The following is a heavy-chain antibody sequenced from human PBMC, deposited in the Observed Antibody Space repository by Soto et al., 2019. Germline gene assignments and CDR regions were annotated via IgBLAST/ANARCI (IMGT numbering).Heavy chain of an antibody. CDR2: TYYRSKWFH. Sequence: QGQLQQSGPGLVKPSQPLSLTCAISGDSVSSDITYWNWIRQSPSRGLEWLGRTYYRSKWFHDYAAAVKSRITINPDTSKNQFALEWNSMTPEDTAVYYCARGNALEVWGHGILVTVSS. CDR1: GDSVSSDITY. J-gene: IGHJ3*01. CDR3: ARGNALEV. V-gene: IGHV6-1*01. D-gene: IGHD3-10*01.